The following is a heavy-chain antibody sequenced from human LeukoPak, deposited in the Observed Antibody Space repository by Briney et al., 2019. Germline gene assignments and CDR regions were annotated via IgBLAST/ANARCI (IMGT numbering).Heavy chain of an antibody. CDR3: ARDRDGTGNYPLDY. V-gene: IGHV3-23*01. CDR1: GFTFSKYA. CDR2: ISGSGGGP. Sequence: GGSLRLSCAASGFTFSKYAMSWVRQAPGKGLEWVSGISGSGGGPYYADDGKGRFTISRDNSKNKLYLQMNSLRADDTAVYYCARDRDGTGNYPLDYWGQGTLVTVSS. D-gene: IGHD3-10*01. J-gene: IGHJ4*02.